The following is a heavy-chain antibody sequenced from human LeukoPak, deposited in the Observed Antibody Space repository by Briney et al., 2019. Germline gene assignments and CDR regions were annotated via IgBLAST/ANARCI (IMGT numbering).Heavy chain of an antibody. CDR1: GGSITSNTYY. D-gene: IGHD3-9*01. Sequence: SETLSLTCTVSGGSITSNTYYWAWIRQPPGKGLEWIGVIDYSGTTYYNPSLKSRVTMAVDTSKNQFSLKLSSVTAADTAVYYCASTYYDILTGYYSEYFDYWGQGTLVTVSS. CDR3: ASTYYDILTGYYSEYFDY. V-gene: IGHV4-39*07. CDR2: IDYSGTT. J-gene: IGHJ4*02.